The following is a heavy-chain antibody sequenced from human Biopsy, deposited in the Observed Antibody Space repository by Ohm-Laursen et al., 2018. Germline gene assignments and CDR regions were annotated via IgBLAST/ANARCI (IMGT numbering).Heavy chain of an antibody. CDR2: INCKTGAT. Sequence: GASVKVSCKVSRYSLTELSMHWVRQAPGQGLEWLGYINCKTGATNYAQKFQGTVTMTRDTPISTAYLALGSLRSADTAIYYCARDPLNGHKHFDYWGQGSLVTVSS. V-gene: IGHV1-2*02. CDR1: RYSLTELS. J-gene: IGHJ4*02. CDR3: ARDPLNGHKHFDY. D-gene: IGHD2-8*01.